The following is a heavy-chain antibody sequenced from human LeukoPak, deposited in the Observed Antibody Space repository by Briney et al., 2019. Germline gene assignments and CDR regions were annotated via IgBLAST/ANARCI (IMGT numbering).Heavy chain of an antibody. CDR1: GYTFTSYG. CDR2: ISTYNGNT. D-gene: IGHD6-13*01. Sequence: GASVKVSCKASGYTFTSYGISWVRQAPGQGLEWMGWISTYNGNTNYAQKHQGRVTMTTDTSTSTDYMELRSLRSDDTAVYYCARDWGNIAAAGTAWFDPWGQGTLVTVSS. CDR3: ARDWGNIAAAGTAWFDP. V-gene: IGHV1-18*01. J-gene: IGHJ5*02.